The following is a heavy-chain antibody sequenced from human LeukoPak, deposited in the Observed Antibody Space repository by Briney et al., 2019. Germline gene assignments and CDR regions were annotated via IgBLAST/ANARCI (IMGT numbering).Heavy chain of an antibody. CDR2: IYYSGST. CDR3: ARGPWRSGFDY. CDR1: GGSISSGDYY. V-gene: IGHV4-30-4*08. D-gene: IGHD3-3*01. J-gene: IGHJ4*02. Sequence: SQALSLTCTVSGGSISSGDYYWSWIRQPPGKGLEWIGYIYYSGSTYYNPSLKSRVTISVDTSKNQFSLKLSSVSAADTAVYYCARGPWRSGFDYWGQGTLVTVSS.